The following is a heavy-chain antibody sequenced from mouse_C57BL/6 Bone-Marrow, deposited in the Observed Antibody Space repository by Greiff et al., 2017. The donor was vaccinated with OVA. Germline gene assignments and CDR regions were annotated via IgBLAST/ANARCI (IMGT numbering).Heavy chain of an antibody. D-gene: IGHD4-1*01. J-gene: IGHJ2*01. CDR3: ASHWDYFDY. CDR1: GYTFTDYY. CDR2: IYPGSGNT. V-gene: IGHV1-76*01. Sequence: VQLQQSGAELVRPGASVKLSCKASGYTFTDYYINWVKQRPGQGLEWIARIYPGSGNTYYNEKFKGKATLTAEKSSSTAYMQLSSLTSEDSAVYFCASHWDYFDYWGQGTTLTVSS.